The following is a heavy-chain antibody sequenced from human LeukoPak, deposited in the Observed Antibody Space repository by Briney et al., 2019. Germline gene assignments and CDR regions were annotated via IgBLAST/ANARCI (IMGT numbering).Heavy chain of an antibody. D-gene: IGHD2-21*02. CDR1: GYSISSGYY. J-gene: IGHJ3*02. V-gene: IGHV4-38-2*02. Sequence: PSETLSLTCTVSGYSISSGYYWGWIRQPPGKGLEWIGSIYYSGSTYYNPSLKSRVTISVDTSKNQFSLKLSSVTAADTAVYYCASTFCGGDCYSGSGAFDIWGQGTMVTVSS. CDR3: ASTFCGGDCYSGSGAFDI. CDR2: IYYSGST.